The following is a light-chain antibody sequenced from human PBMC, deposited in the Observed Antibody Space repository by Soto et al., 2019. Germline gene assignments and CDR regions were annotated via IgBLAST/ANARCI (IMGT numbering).Light chain of an antibody. CDR1: SSDVGDYNY. J-gene: IGLJ3*02. CDR3: SSYAGSNNLL. Sequence: QSALTQPPSASGSPGQSVTISCTGTSSDVGDYNYVSWYQQHPGKAPKLIIYEVSKRPSGVPDRFSGSKSGNTASLTVSGLQAEDEADYYCSSYAGSNNLLFGGGTKRTVL. V-gene: IGLV2-8*01. CDR2: EVS.